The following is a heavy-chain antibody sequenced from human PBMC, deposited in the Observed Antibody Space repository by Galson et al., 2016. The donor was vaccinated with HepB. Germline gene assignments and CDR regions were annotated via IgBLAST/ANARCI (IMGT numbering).Heavy chain of an antibody. CDR1: GGTFNSYG. D-gene: IGHD3-16*01. CDR3: ARASGYHYVSWFDP. CDR2: IIAIFGTA. Sequence: SVTVSCKASGGTFNSYGITWVRQAPGQGLEWMGGIIAIFGTANYAQKFQGRVTITADESTSTVYMELSSLRSEDTAVYYCARASGYHYVSWFDPWGQGTLATVSS. V-gene: IGHV1-69*13. J-gene: IGHJ5*02.